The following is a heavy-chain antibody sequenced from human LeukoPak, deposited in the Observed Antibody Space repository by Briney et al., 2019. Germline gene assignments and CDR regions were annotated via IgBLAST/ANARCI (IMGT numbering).Heavy chain of an antibody. CDR3: ARKFLGSRGYYFDY. V-gene: IGHV1-2*02. CDR1: GYTFTGYY. CDR2: INPNSGGT. D-gene: IGHD3-10*01. J-gene: IGHJ4*02. Sequence: ASVKVSCKASGYTFTGYYMHWVRQAPGQGLEWMGWINPNSGGTNYAQKFQGRVTMTRDTSISTAYMELSRLRSDDTAVYYCARKFLGSRGYYFDYWGQGALVTVSS.